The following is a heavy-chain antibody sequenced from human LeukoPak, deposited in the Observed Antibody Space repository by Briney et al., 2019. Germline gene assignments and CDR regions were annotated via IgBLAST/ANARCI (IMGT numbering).Heavy chain of an antibody. V-gene: IGHV3-33*01. CDR3: VRGIRARYLDY. Sequence: GRSLRLSCAASGFTFRNHGMHWVRQAPGKGLEWAAVIWYDGSNEYYADSVKGRFTISRDNSKNTLYLQMNSLRAEDTAVYYCVRGIRARYLDYWGQGTLVTVSS. J-gene: IGHJ4*01. CDR1: GFTFRNHG. D-gene: IGHD6-6*01. CDR2: IWYDGSNE.